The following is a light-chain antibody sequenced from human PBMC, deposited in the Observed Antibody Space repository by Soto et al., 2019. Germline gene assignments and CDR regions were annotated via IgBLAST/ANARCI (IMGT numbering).Light chain of an antibody. Sequence: DNQMTQSPSTLSASVGDRVTITCRASQSITIWLAWYQQKPGKAPKLLIFDASSLESGVPSRFSGSGSGTEFTLTISSLQPDDFATYYCQHYNSYSWTYGQGTKAEIK. CDR1: QSITIW. V-gene: IGKV1-5*01. J-gene: IGKJ1*01. CDR3: QHYNSYSWT. CDR2: DAS.